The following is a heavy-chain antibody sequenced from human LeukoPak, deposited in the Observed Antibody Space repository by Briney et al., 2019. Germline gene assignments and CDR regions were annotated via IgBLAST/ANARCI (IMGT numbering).Heavy chain of an antibody. D-gene: IGHD2-2*02. Sequence: SVKVSCTASGGTFSSYAISWVRQAPGQGLEWMGGIIPIFGTANYAQKFQGRVTITADESTSTAYMELSSLRSEDTAVYYCASGEDIVVVPAAIGKDYYYYGMDVWGQGTTVTVSS. CDR3: ASGEDIVVVPAAIGKDYYYYGMDV. V-gene: IGHV1-69*01. CDR2: IIPIFGTA. CDR1: GGTFSSYA. J-gene: IGHJ6*02.